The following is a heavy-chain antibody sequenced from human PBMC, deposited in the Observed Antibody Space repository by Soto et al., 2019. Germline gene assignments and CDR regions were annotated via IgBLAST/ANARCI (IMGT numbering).Heavy chain of an antibody. Sequence: QVQLQQWGAGLLKPSETLSLTCAVYGGSFSGYYWTWIRQPPGKGLEWIGEINRSGSTKYNPSLKSRVTISVDTSKNQFSLNLSSVTAADTAVYYCARGQDFWSGYPFDYWSQGTLAIVSS. CDR3: ARGQDFWSGYPFDY. J-gene: IGHJ4*02. D-gene: IGHD3-3*01. CDR1: GGSFSGYY. V-gene: IGHV4-34*02. CDR2: INRSGST.